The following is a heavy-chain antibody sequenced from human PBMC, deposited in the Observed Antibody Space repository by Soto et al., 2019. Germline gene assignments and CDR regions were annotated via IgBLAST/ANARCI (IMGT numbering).Heavy chain of an antibody. J-gene: IGHJ6*02. CDR3: GAAAGTAAGYYGIED. V-gene: IGHV1-58*02. D-gene: IGHD6-19*01. CDR2: IVVGSGQT. Sequence: QMQLVQSGPEVKKPGTSVKVSCRTSGFTFTSSAMPWVRQARGQRLEWIGWIVVGSGQTNYAQKFQERVTNTRDMPSRVSYRVLGSLTSDKTSMYYCGAAAGTAAGYYGIEDWGQGTTVTVCS. CDR1: GFTFTSSA.